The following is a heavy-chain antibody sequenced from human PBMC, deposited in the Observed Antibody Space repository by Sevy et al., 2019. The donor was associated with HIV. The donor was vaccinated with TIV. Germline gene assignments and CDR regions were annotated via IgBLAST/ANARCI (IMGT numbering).Heavy chain of an antibody. J-gene: IGHJ4*02. CDR1: GGSISSYY. CDR2: IYYSGST. CDR3: ARANYAKGFDY. V-gene: IGHV4-59*01. Sequence: SETLSLTCTVSGGSISSYYWSWIRQPPGKGLEWIGYIYYSGSTNYNPSLKSRVTISVDTSKNQFSLKLSSVIAADTAVYYCARANYAKGFDYWGQGTLVTVSS. D-gene: IGHD2-2*01.